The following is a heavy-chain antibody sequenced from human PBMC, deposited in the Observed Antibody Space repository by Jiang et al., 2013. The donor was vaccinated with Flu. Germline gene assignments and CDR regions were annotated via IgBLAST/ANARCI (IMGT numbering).Heavy chain of an antibody. CDR2: FFPGDSDT. V-gene: IGHV5-51*01. D-gene: IGHD1-26*01. CDR3: ATGHLGASDFDY. J-gene: IGHJ4*02. CDR1: GYSFTDYW. Sequence: GAEVKKPGESLKISCKGSGYSFTDYWIVWVRQMPGKGLEWMGMFFPGDSDTRYSPSFRGQVTISADKSISTAYLQWDSLKASDTAIYYCATGHLGASDFDYWGQGTSVTVSS.